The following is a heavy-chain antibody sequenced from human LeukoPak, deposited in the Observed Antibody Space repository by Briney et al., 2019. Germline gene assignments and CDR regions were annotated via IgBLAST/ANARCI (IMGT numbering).Heavy chain of an antibody. CDR1: GFTFSSYG. J-gene: IGHJ4*02. CDR3: AKDTFASTYYYDSSGNDY. V-gene: IGHV3-30*18. Sequence: GGSLRLSCAASGFTFSSYGMHWVRQAPGKGLEWVAVISDDGSNKYYADSVKGRFTISRDNSKNTLYLQMNSLRAEDTAVYYCAKDTFASTYYYDSSGNDYWGQGTLVTVSS. D-gene: IGHD3-22*01. CDR2: ISDDGSNK.